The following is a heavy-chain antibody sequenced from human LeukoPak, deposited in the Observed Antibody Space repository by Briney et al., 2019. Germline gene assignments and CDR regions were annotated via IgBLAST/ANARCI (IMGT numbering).Heavy chain of an antibody. V-gene: IGHV1-69*04. CDR3: ARKGPEHLPTYFDH. J-gene: IGHJ4*02. Sequence: SVKVSCKASGGTFSSYAISWVRQAPGQGLEWMGRIIPILGIANYAQKFQGRVTITTDESTSTAYMELSSLRSEDTAVYYCARKGPEHLPTYFDHWGRGILVTVSS. CDR2: IIPILGIA. D-gene: IGHD2-21*01. CDR1: GGTFSSYA.